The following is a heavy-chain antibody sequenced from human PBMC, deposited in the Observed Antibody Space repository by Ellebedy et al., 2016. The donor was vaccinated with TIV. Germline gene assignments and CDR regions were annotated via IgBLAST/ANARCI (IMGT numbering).Heavy chain of an antibody. V-gene: IGHV1-69*13. D-gene: IGHD3-10*01. CDR3: ARARGGYGTGYYYYGMDV. CDR2: IIPIFGTA. CDR1: GGTFSSYA. Sequence: ASVKVSCKASGGTFSSYAISWVRQAPGQGLEWMGGIIPIFGTANYAQKFQGRVTITADESTSTAYMELSSLRSEDTAVYYCARARGGYGTGYYYYGMDVWGQGTTVTVSS. J-gene: IGHJ6*02.